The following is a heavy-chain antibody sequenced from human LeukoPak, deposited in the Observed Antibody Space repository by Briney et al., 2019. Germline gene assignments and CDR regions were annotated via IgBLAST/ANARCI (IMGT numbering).Heavy chain of an antibody. CDR3: AREKENFLTVYQVYYYSGRDF. CDR2: IIPIFGTA. J-gene: IGHJ6*04. V-gene: IGHV1-69*01. CDR1: GGTFSSYA. D-gene: IGHD3/OR15-3a*01. Sequence: SVKVSCKASGGTFSSYAISWVRQAPGQGLEWMGGIIPIFGTANYAQKFQGGVTITADESTSTAYMELSSLRSEDTAVYYCAREKENFLTVYQVYYYSGRDFWGKGPRVTVSS.